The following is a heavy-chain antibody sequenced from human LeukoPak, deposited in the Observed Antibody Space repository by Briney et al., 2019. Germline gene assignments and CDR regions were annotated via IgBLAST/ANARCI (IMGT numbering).Heavy chain of an antibody. CDR3: AKSQRNDQQVVQRIDY. CDR1: RFTFSTYA. J-gene: IGHJ4*02. Sequence: PGGSLRLSRTASRFTFSTYAMSWVRQAPGKGLEWVSSISGSGDTTYYTGSLKGRFTISRDNSKNALYLQMSSLRAEDTAVYYCAKSQRNDQQVVQRIDYWGQGTLVTVSS. D-gene: IGHD2-2*01. V-gene: IGHV3-23*01. CDR2: ISGSGDTT.